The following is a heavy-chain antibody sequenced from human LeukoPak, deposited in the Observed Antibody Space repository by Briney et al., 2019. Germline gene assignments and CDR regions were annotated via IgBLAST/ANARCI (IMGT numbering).Heavy chain of an antibody. Sequence: ASVKVSCKASGYTFSSYAMHWVRQAPGQRLEWMGWINAGNGSTKYSQKFQGRVTITRDTSASTAYMELSSLRSEDTAVYYCARGSLEYYFDYWGQGTLVTVSS. CDR2: INAGNGST. CDR3: ARGSLEYYFDY. CDR1: GYTFSSYA. D-gene: IGHD3-10*01. V-gene: IGHV1-3*01. J-gene: IGHJ4*02.